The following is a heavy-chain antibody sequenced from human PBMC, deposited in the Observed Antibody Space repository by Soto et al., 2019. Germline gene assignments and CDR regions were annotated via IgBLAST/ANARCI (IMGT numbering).Heavy chain of an antibody. Sequence: QVQLVQSGAEVKKPGASVKVSCKASGYTFTSYYMHWVRQAPGQGLEWMGIINPSGGSTTYAQKFQGRVTMTRYTSTSTVYMELSSLRSEDTAVYYCARGDILAIFGMDVWGQGTTVTVSS. CDR2: INPSGGST. CDR3: ARGDILAIFGMDV. CDR1: GYTFTSYY. D-gene: IGHD5-12*01. V-gene: IGHV1-46*01. J-gene: IGHJ6*02.